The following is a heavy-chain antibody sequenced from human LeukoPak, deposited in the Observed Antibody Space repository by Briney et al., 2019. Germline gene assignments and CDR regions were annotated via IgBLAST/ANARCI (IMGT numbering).Heavy chain of an antibody. D-gene: IGHD3-10*01. Sequence: SQTLSLTCTVSGGSISSGDYYWSWIRQPPGKGLEWIGYIYCSGSTYYNPSLKSRVTISVDTSKNQFSLKLSSVTAADTAVYYCARGGSGSYYYYYYGMDVWGQGTTVTVSS. CDR2: IYCSGST. CDR3: ARGGSGSYYYYYYGMDV. V-gene: IGHV4-30-4*01. J-gene: IGHJ6*02. CDR1: GGSISSGDYY.